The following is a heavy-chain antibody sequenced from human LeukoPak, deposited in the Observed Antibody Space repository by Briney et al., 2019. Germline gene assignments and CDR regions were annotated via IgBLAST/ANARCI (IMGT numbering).Heavy chain of an antibody. CDR1: GGSISSYY. J-gene: IGHJ3*02. V-gene: IGHV4-59*12. Sequence: SETLSLTCTVSGGSISSYYWSWIRQPPGKGLEWIGYIYYSGSTNCNPSLKSRVTISVDTSKNQFSLKLSSVTAADTAVYYCARDWKAEDYYGPGNHAFDIWGQGTIVTVSS. CDR3: ARDWKAEDYYGPGNHAFDI. D-gene: IGHD3-10*01. CDR2: IYYSGST.